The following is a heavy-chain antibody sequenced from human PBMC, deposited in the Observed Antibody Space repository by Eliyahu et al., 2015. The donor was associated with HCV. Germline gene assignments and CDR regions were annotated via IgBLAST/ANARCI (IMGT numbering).Heavy chain of an antibody. D-gene: IGHD3-3*01. J-gene: IGHJ4*02. Sequence: QLQLQESGPGLVKPSETLSLTCTVSGGSISSSSYYWGWIRQPPGKGLEWIGSIYYSGSTYYNPSLKSRVTISVDTSKNQFSLKLSSVTAADTAVYYCARGGPSATYYDFWSGDNEPFDYWGQGTLVTVSS. CDR2: IYYSGST. CDR1: GGSISSSSYY. V-gene: IGHV4-39*01. CDR3: ARGGPSATYYDFWSGDNEPFDY.